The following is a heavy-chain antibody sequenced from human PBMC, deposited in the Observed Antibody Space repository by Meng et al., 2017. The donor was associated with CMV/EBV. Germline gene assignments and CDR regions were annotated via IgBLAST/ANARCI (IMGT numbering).Heavy chain of an antibody. J-gene: IGHJ4*02. Sequence: ASGFTVSSNYVSWVRQAPGKGLEWVSVIYSGGSTYYADSVKGRFTISRDNSKNTLYLQMNSLRAEDTAVYYCARDITSSGYRGVFDYWGQGTLVTVSS. D-gene: IGHD3-22*01. CDR1: GFTVSSNY. CDR3: ARDITSSGYRGVFDY. CDR2: IYSGGST. V-gene: IGHV3-53*01.